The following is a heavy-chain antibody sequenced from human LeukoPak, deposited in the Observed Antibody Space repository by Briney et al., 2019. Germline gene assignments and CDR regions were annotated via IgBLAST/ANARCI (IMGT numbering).Heavy chain of an antibody. CDR3: ARVFKGRYYFDY. CDR1: GFTFSSYG. J-gene: IGHJ4*02. V-gene: IGHV3-30*03. Sequence: GGSLRLSCTASGFTFSSYGMHWVRQAPGKGLEWVAVISYDGSNKYYADSVKGRFTISSDNSQNTLYLQMNSLRVEDTAVYHCARVFKGRYYFDYWGQGTLVTVSS. CDR2: ISYDGSNK.